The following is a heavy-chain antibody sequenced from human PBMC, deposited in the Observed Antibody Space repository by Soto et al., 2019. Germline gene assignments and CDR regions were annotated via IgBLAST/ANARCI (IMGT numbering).Heavy chain of an antibody. CDR3: ARPPLPGYSIHFNS. V-gene: IGHV5-51*01. D-gene: IGHD2-15*01. J-gene: IGHJ4*02. CDR1: GYIFIDYW. CDR2: IYPRNSDT. Sequence: PGESLKISCQASGYIFIDYWIGWVRQMPGKGLEWIGIIYPRNSDTRYSPSFQGQVTISADRSTGTAFLQWRSLKASDTALYYCARPPLPGYSIHFNSWGQGTLVTVSS.